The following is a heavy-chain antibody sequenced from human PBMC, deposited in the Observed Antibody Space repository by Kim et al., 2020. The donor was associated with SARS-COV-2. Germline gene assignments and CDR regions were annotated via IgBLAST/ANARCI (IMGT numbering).Heavy chain of an antibody. V-gene: IGHV4-59*01. Sequence: SETLSLTCTVSTDSFSAYYWSWIRQIPGKGLEWIGYIFYSGSTNYNPSLKSRATISWDTSRNQFSLALTSVTQADTAGYYCARSEGRASWHQFDYWGQG. CDR3: ARSEGRASWHQFDY. CDR2: IFYSGST. CDR1: TDSFSAYY. J-gene: IGHJ4*02.